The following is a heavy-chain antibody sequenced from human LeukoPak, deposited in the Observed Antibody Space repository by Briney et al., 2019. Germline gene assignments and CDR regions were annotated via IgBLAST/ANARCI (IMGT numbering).Heavy chain of an antibody. CDR3: AKGSASSRPYYFDY. Sequence: GESLRLSCGASGFTFSNYVMTWVRQAPGKGLEWVSGITGSGGDTHHADSVRGRFTTSRDNSKSTLYLQMNSLRAEDTALYYCAKGSASSRPYYFDYWGQGILVTVSS. V-gene: IGHV3-23*01. CDR2: ITGSGGDT. CDR1: GFTFSNYV. D-gene: IGHD6-13*01. J-gene: IGHJ4*02.